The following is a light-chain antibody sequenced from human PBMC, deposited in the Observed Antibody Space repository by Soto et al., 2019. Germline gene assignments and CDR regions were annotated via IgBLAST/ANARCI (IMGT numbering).Light chain of an antibody. V-gene: IGKV3-20*01. J-gene: IGKJ5*01. CDR3: QQYADSPIT. CDR2: DAS. CDR1: QSVTSNY. Sequence: EIVLTQSPGTLSLSPGERATLSCRASQSVTSNYLAWYQQKPGQAPRLLIYDASNRATGTPDRFLGRGSGTDLTLIISRLEPEDFAVYYCQQYADSPITFGQGTRLEIK.